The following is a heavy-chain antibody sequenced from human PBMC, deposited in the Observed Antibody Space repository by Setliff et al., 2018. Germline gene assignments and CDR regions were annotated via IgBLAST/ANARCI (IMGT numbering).Heavy chain of an antibody. D-gene: IGHD3-3*01. CDR1: GFTYKNDW. CDR3: ARDVFDFRTGQADP. J-gene: IGHJ5*02. CDR2: INPDGSEK. V-gene: IGHV3-7*01. Sequence: GGSLRLSCGASGFTYKNDWVSWVRQAPGKGLEWLASINPDGSEKYYVDSVKGRFTISRDNARNSLSLQMNSLRTEDTAVYYCARDVFDFRTGQADPWGQGTLVTVSS.